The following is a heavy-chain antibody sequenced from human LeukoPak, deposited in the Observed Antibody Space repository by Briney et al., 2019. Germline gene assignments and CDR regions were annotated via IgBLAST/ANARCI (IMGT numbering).Heavy chain of an antibody. Sequence: RASVKVSCKASGYTFTIYDINWVRQATGQGPEWMGWMNPSSGNTGYAQRFQGRVSMTRDTSTNTAYLELSSLRSEDTAVYYCATHTYYYSSGSFAYWGQGTLVTVSS. CDR1: GYTFTIYD. D-gene: IGHD3-10*01. J-gene: IGHJ4*02. CDR2: MNPSSGNT. CDR3: ATHTYYYSSGSFAY. V-gene: IGHV1-8*01.